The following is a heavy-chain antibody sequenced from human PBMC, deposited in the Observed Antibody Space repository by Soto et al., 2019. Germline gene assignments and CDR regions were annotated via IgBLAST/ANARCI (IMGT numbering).Heavy chain of an antibody. CDR1: GGTFSSNA. D-gene: IGHD6-13*01. Sequence: QVQLLQSGAEVKKPGSSVTVSCKASGGTFSSNAIGWVRQAPGQGLEWMGGIVPMFGTPKIAQKFQGRITLTADESATTAYLELSSLRSDDTAMYYCARLEQQLVNYWYIDLWGRGTLVTVSS. CDR2: IVPMFGTP. CDR3: ARLEQQLVNYWYIDL. J-gene: IGHJ2*01. V-gene: IGHV1-69*12.